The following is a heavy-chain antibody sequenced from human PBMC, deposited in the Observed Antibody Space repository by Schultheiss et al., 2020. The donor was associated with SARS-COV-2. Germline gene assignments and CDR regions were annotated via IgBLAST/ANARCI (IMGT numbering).Heavy chain of an antibody. D-gene: IGHD4-17*01. Sequence: GGSLRLSCAASGFTFDDYAMHWVRQAPGKGLEWVSAISGSGGSTYYADSVKGRFTISRDNSKNTLYLQMNSLRAEDTAVYYCARYNYGDYKIDYWGQGTLVTVSS. V-gene: IGHV3-23*01. CDR1: GFTFDDYA. CDR2: ISGSGGST. CDR3: ARYNYGDYKIDY. J-gene: IGHJ4*02.